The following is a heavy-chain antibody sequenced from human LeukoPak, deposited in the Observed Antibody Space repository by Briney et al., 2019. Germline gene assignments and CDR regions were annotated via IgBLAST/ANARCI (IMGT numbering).Heavy chain of an antibody. CDR3: ARDDMVRGVILPFDY. J-gene: IGHJ4*02. CDR1: GYTFTAYY. V-gene: IGHV1-2*02. D-gene: IGHD3-10*01. Sequence: ASVKVSCKASGYTFTAYYMHWVRQAPGQGLEWMGWINLNSGGTNYAQKFQGRVTMTRDTSISTAYMELSRLRSDDTAVYYCARDDMVRGVILPFDYWGQGTLVTVSS. CDR2: INLNSGGT.